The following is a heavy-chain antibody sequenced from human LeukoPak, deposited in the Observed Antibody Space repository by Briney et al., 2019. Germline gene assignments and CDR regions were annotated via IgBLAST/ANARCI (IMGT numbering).Heavy chain of an antibody. Sequence: SETLSLTCDVSGYSISSGYYWGWIRQPPGNGLEWIGSIYHSGSTYYNPSLKSRVTISVDTSKNQFSLKLSSVTAADTAVYYCARDRSWSSGLYFDYWGQGTLVTVSS. D-gene: IGHD6-19*01. CDR2: IYHSGST. V-gene: IGHV4-38-2*02. J-gene: IGHJ4*02. CDR3: ARDRSWSSGLYFDY. CDR1: GYSISSGYY.